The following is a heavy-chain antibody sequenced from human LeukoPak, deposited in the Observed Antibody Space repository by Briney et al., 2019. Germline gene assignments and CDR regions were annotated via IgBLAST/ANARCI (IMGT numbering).Heavy chain of an antibody. V-gene: IGHV3-7*04. CDR1: GFTFDDYG. Sequence: PRGSLRLSCAASGFTFDDYGMSWVRQAPGKGLEWVANIKKDGSGKYYLDSMKGRFTISKDNAKNSLYLQINTLRADDTAVYYCARARSGYYYDYWGQGTLVTVSS. CDR2: IKKDGSGK. CDR3: ARARSGYYYDY. D-gene: IGHD3-22*01. J-gene: IGHJ4*02.